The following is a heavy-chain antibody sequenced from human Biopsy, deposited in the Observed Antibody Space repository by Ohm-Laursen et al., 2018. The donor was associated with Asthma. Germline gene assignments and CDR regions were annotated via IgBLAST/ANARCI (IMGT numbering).Heavy chain of an antibody. CDR3: ARDGPQHRSTLIFGMDV. V-gene: IGHV1-46*01. J-gene: IGHJ6*02. CDR2: INPSGGST. CDR1: GYPLTSYY. Sequence: SVKVSCKASGYPLTSYYMHWVRQAPGQGLEWMGVINPSGGSTSYAQRFQDRVTLTRDASTNTVYMDLSSLRSEDTAVYYCARDGPQHRSTLIFGMDVWGQGTTVTVSS.